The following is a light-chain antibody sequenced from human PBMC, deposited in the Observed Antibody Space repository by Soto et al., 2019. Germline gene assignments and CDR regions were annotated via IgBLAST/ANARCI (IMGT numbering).Light chain of an antibody. CDR1: SSDVGGYKY. J-gene: IGLJ1*01. Sequence: QSVLTQPASVSGSPGQSIAISCTGSSSDVGGYKYVSWYQQHPGKAPKLMIYDVSNRPSGVSDRFSGSKSGNTASLTISGFQSEDEAVYYCSSYTSINSYGFGTGTKVPS. CDR3: SSYTSINSYG. V-gene: IGLV2-14*03. CDR2: DVS.